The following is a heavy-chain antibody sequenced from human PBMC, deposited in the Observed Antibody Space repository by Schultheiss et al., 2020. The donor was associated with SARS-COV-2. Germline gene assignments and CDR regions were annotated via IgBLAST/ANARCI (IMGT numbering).Heavy chain of an antibody. V-gene: IGHV4-34*01. CDR3: ARPSTGYSGSYNWFDP. D-gene: IGHD1-26*01. J-gene: IGHJ5*02. CDR2: IYHSGST. CDR1: GGSFSGHY. Sequence: SETLSLTCAVYGGSFSGHYWGWIRQPPGKGLEWIGSIYHSGSTYYSPSLKSRVTISVDTSKNQFSLKLSSVTAADTAVYYCARPSTGYSGSYNWFDPWGQGTLVTVSS.